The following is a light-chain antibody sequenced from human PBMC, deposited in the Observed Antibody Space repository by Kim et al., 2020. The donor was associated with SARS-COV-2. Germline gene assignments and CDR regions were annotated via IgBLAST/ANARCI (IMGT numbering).Light chain of an antibody. CDR1: QGISNY. J-gene: IGKJ4*01. Sequence: ASVGDRVTITCRASQGISNYLAWYQQKPGKVPKLLIYAASALQSGVPSRFSGSGSGTDFTLTISSLQPEDVATYYCQKYNSAPPLTFGGGTKVEIK. V-gene: IGKV1-27*01. CDR3: QKYNSAPPLT. CDR2: AAS.